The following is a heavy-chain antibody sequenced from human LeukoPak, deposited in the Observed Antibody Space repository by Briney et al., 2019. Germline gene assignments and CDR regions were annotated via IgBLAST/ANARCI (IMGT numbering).Heavy chain of an antibody. J-gene: IGHJ6*03. CDR1: GFTFSSYA. CDR2: ICCIFATT. CDR3: AKGTSWVSDYYYMDV. D-gene: IGHD2-8*01. V-gene: IGHV3-23*01. Sequence: PGXXXRXSCAASGFTFSSYAMSWVRQAPGKGLEWVSVICCIFATTYYAASVKARFTISRDNSKNTLYLQMNSLRAEDTAVYYCAKGTSWVSDYYYMDVWGKGTTVTVSS.